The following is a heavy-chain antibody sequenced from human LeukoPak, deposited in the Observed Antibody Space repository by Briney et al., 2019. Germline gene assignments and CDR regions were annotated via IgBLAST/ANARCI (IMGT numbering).Heavy chain of an antibody. D-gene: IGHD6-13*01. CDR1: GGSFSGYY. CDR2: INHSGST. Sequence: SETLSLTCAVYGGSFSGYYWSWIRQPPGKGLEWIGEINHSGSTNYNPSLKSRVTISVDTSENQFSLKLSSVTAADTAVYYCARGVTGYSSSWYSDYWGQGTLVTVSS. V-gene: IGHV4-34*01. J-gene: IGHJ4*02. CDR3: ARGVTGYSSSWYSDY.